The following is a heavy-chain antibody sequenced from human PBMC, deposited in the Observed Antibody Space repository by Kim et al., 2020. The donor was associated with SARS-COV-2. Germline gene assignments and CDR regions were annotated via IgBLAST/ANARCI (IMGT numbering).Heavy chain of an antibody. J-gene: IGHJ4*02. D-gene: IGHD5-12*01. Sequence: SETLSLTCTVSGGSISNSSYYWVWIRQPPGKGLEWIGSIYYSGRTFYNPSLKSRVTMSIDTSKDHFALKLSSVTAADTALYYCARRRGYSGFDSSLYFDHWGQGTLVTVSP. CDR3: ARRRGYSGFDSSLYFDH. V-gene: IGHV4-39*02. CDR1: GGSISNSSYY. CDR2: IYYSGRT.